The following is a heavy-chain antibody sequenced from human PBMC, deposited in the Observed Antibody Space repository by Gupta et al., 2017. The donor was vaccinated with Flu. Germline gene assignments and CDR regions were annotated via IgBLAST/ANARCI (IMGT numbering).Heavy chain of an antibody. J-gene: IGHJ2*01. D-gene: IGHD4-17*01. Sequence: EVQLVESGGGLVQPGGSLRLSCAASGFTFSSYEMNWVRQAPGKGLEWVSYISSSGSTIYYADSVKGRFTISRDNAKNSLYLQMNSLRAEDTAGYYCARDFGPATVTNWYFDLWGRGTLVTVSS. CDR3: ARDFGPATVTNWYFDL. V-gene: IGHV3-48*03. CDR2: ISSSGSTI. CDR1: GFTFSSYE.